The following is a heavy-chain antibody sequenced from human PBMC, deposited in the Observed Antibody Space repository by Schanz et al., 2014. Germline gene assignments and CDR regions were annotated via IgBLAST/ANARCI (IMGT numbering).Heavy chain of an antibody. CDR3: ARGSPENMIRGELDY. J-gene: IGHJ4*01. D-gene: IGHD3-10*01. Sequence: QVHLVQSGAEVHKPGASLKISCKASGYTFTNFFLHWVRQAPGQGLEWMGIINPIGGSTTYAQKFRGAVTLTTDTSTDTAYLELTSLRSEDTAVYYCARGSPENMIRGELDYWGHGTLVAVSS. V-gene: IGHV1-46*03. CDR1: GYTFTNFF. CDR2: INPIGGST.